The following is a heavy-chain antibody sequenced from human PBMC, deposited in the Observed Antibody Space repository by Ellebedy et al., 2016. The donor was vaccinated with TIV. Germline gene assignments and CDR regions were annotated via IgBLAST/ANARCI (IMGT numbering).Heavy chain of an antibody. CDR2: MYHSGST. CDR1: GDSIRSGYY. D-gene: IGHD6-19*01. J-gene: IGHJ4*02. V-gene: IGHV4-38-2*02. CDR3: ARIGRGWPFDY. Sequence: GSLRLXCTVSGDSIRSGYYWGWIRQPPGKGLEWIGSMYHSGSTYSNPSLKSRATISVDTSKNQFSLKLSSVTAADTAVYYCARIGRGWPFDYWGQGTLVTVSS.